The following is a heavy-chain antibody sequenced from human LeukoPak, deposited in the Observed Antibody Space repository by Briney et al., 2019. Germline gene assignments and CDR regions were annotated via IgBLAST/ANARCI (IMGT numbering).Heavy chain of an antibody. D-gene: IGHD6-19*01. CDR1: GFTFSSYG. CDR3: AKDSFVSGWYVFQGY. CDR2: ISYDGSNK. V-gene: IGHV3-30*18. Sequence: QPGGSLRLSCAASGFTFSSYGMHWVRQAPGKGLEWAAVISYDGSNKYYADSVKGRFTISRDNSKNTLYLQMNSLRAEDTAVYYCAKDSFVSGWYVFQGYWGQGTLVTVSS. J-gene: IGHJ4*02.